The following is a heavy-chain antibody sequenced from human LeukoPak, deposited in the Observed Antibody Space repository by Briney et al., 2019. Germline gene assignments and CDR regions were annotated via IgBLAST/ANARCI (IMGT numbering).Heavy chain of an antibody. CDR3: ARGVYIAAAQYGY. D-gene: IGHD6-13*01. Sequence: PSETLSLTCTVSGGSISSYYWSWIRQPPGKGLEWIGYIYYSGTTNYNPSLRSRITISVDTSKNQFSLKLSSVTAADTAVYYCARGVYIAAAQYGYWGQGTLVTVSS. V-gene: IGHV4-59*01. CDR2: IYYSGTT. J-gene: IGHJ4*02. CDR1: GGSISSYY.